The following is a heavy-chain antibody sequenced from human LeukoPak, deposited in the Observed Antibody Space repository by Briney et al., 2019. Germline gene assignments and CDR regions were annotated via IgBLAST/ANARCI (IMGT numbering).Heavy chain of an antibody. J-gene: IGHJ4*02. CDR3: ARGAGGNYISPIDY. CDR2: INPNSGGT. V-gene: IGHV1-2*02. CDR1: GYTFTGYY. Sequence: ASVKVSCKASGYTFTGYYMYWVRQAPGQGLEWMGWINPNSGGTNYAQKFQGRVTMTRDTSFSTAYMELTRLTSDDTAVYYWARGAGGNYISPIDYWGQGTLVTVSS. D-gene: IGHD4-23*01.